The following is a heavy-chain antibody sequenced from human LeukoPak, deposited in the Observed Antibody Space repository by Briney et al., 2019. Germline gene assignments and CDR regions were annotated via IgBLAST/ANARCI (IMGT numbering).Heavy chain of an antibody. CDR2: IYTSGST. D-gene: IGHD3-9*01. CDR1: GGSISSYY. CDR3: ARTGRPYDILTGYYDT. Sequence: SETLSLTCTVSGGSISSYYWSWIRQPPGKGLEWIGYIYTSGSTNYNPSLKSRVTISVDTSKNQFSLKPSSVTAADTAVYYCARTGRPYDILTGYYDTWGQGTLVTVSS. J-gene: IGHJ5*02. V-gene: IGHV4-4*09.